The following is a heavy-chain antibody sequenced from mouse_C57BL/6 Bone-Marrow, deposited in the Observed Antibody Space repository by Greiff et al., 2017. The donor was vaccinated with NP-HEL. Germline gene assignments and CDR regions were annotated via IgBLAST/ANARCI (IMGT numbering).Heavy chain of an antibody. CDR1: GFNIKDDY. J-gene: IGHJ2*01. Sequence: VQLKESGAELVRPGASVKLSCTASGFNIKDDYMHWVKQRPEQGLEWIGWIDPENGDTEYASKFQGKATITADTSSNTAYLQLSSLTSEDTAVYYCTTETAQATGDYWGQGTTLTVSS. V-gene: IGHV14-4*01. CDR2: IDPENGDT. D-gene: IGHD3-2*02. CDR3: TTETAQATGDY.